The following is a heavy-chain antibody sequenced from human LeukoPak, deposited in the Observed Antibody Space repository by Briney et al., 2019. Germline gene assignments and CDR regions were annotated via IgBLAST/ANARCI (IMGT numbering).Heavy chain of an antibody. J-gene: IGHJ5*02. CDR1: GYTFTGYY. Sequence: ASVKVSCKASGYTFTGYYMHWVRQAPGQGLEWMGWINPNSGGTNYAQRFQGRVTMTRDTSISTAYMELSRLRSEDTAVYYCAREGVVGATGWFDPWGQGTLVTVSS. V-gene: IGHV1-2*02. D-gene: IGHD1-26*01. CDR3: AREGVVGATGWFDP. CDR2: INPNSGGT.